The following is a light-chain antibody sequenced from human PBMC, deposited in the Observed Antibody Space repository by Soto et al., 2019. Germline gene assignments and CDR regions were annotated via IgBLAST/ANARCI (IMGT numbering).Light chain of an antibody. CDR1: QSISSY. V-gene: IGKV1-39*01. Sequence: DIQMTQSPSSLSASVGDRVTITCRASQSISSYLNWYQQKPGKAPKLLIYAASSLQSGVPSRFSGSGSGTDFTLTISSLQPEDFATYSCQQSYSTPRYGPTFGQGTKVDIK. CDR2: AAS. J-gene: IGKJ1*01. CDR3: QQSYSTPRYGPT.